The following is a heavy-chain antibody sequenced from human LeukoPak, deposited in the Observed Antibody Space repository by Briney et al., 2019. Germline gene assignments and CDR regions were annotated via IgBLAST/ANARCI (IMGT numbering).Heavy chain of an antibody. J-gene: IGHJ4*02. V-gene: IGHV3-21*01. CDR1: GFTFSTYT. Sequence: GGSLRLSCAASGFTFSTYTMNWVRQAPGKGLEWVSSISSRSSYIAYLESVKGRFTNSKDNAKNSLYLQMNSLRAEDTAVFYCARGQWPDYWGQGTLLIVSS. CDR3: ARGQWPDY. D-gene: IGHD6-19*01. CDR2: ISSRSSYI.